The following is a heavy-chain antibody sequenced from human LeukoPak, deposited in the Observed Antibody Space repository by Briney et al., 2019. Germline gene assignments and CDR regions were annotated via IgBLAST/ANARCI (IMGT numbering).Heavy chain of an antibody. V-gene: IGHV1-2*04. CDR3: ARDRAENWFDP. J-gene: IGHJ5*02. CDR2: INPNSGGT. Sequence: ASVKVSCKASGYTFTSYYMHWVRQAPGQGLEWMGWINPNSGGTNYAQKFQGWVTMTRDTSISTAYMELSRLRSDDTAVYYCARDRAENWFDPWGQGTLVTVSS. D-gene: IGHD6-19*01. CDR1: GYTFTSYY.